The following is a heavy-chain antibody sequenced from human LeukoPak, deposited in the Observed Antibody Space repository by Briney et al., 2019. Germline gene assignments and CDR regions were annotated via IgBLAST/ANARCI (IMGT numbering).Heavy chain of an antibody. CDR2: INPSGGST. V-gene: IGHV1-46*01. CDR1: GYTFTSYH. Sequence: ASVKVSCKASGYTFTSYHMHWVRQAPGQGLEWMGIINPSGGSTSYAQKFQGRVTMTRDTSTSTVYMELSSLRSEDTAVYYCARYYYDSSGYYGAVDWGQGTLVTVSS. J-gene: IGHJ4*02. D-gene: IGHD3-22*01. CDR3: ARYYYDSSGYYGAVD.